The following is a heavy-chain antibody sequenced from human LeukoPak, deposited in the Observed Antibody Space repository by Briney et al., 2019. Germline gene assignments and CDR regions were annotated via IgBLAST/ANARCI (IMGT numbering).Heavy chain of an antibody. V-gene: IGHV3-53*01. CDR1: GFTVSSNY. CDR2: IYSGGST. D-gene: IGHD5-12*01. Sequence: GGSLRLSCAASGFTVSSNYMSWVRQAPGKGLECVSVIYSGGSTHYADSVKGRFTISRDNSKNTLYLQMNSLRAEDTAVYYCARDNRGYSGYDSFFDYWGQGTLVTVSS. CDR3: ARDNRGYSGYDSFFDY. J-gene: IGHJ4*02.